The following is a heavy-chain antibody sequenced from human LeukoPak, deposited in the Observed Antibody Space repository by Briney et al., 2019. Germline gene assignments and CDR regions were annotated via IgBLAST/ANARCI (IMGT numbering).Heavy chain of an antibody. Sequence: GASVKVSCKASGYTFTSYYMHWVRQAPGQGLEWMGIINPSGGSTSYAQKFQGRVTMTRDTSTSTVYMELSSLRSEDTAVYYCARDHVPLWARGSPFDYWGQGTLVTVSS. CDR3: ARDHVPLWARGSPFDY. V-gene: IGHV1-46*01. CDR2: INPSGGST. J-gene: IGHJ4*02. CDR1: GYTFTSYY. D-gene: IGHD5-12*01.